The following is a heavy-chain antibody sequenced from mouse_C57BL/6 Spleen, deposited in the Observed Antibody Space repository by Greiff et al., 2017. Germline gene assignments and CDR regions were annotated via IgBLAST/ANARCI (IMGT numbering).Heavy chain of an antibody. V-gene: IGHV2-6*01. CDR3: ARHYGYDEGDAMDY. J-gene: IGHJ4*01. D-gene: IGHD2-2*01. Sequence: VKLMESGPGLVAPSQRLSITCTVSGFSLTSYGVDWVRQSPGKGLEWLGVIWGVGSTNYNSALKSRLSISKDNSKSQVVLKMNSLQTDDTAMYYCARHYGYDEGDAMDYWGQGTSVTVSS. CDR1: GFSLTSYG. CDR2: IWGVGST.